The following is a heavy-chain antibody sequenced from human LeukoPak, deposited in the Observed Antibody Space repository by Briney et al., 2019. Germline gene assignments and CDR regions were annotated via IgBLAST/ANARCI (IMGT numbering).Heavy chain of an antibody. D-gene: IGHD3-10*01. J-gene: IGHJ4*02. CDR3: ARPYYYASGSSYFDY. Sequence: GGSLRLSCVASGSTFTSYWMHWVRQAPGKGLVWVSRINSDGSSTNYADSVKGRFTISRDNAKNTLYLQMNSLRAEDTAVYYCARPYYYASGSSYFDYWGQGTLVTVSS. CDR1: GSTFTSYW. V-gene: IGHV3-74*01. CDR2: INSDGSST.